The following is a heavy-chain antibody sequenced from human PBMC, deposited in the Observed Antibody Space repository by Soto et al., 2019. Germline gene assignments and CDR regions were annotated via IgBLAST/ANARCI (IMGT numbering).Heavy chain of an antibody. J-gene: IGHJ4*02. Sequence: ASVKVSCKASGYTFTSYGISWVRQAPGQGLEWMGWINAYNGNTKYSQKFQGRVTITTDTSASTAYMELSSLRSEDTAVYYCARDDRYYYGSGSYRGNFDYWGQGTLVTVSS. CDR3: ARDDRYYYGSGSYRGNFDY. D-gene: IGHD3-10*01. CDR2: INAYNGNT. V-gene: IGHV1-18*01. CDR1: GYTFTSYG.